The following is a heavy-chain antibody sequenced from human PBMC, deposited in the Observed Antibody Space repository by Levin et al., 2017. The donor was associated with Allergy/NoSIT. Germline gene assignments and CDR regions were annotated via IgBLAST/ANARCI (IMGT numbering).Heavy chain of an antibody. CDR1: GISFRDAW. V-gene: IGHV3-15*01. Sequence: GGSLRLSCAASGISFRDAWMSWVRQAPGKGLEWVGRIKSKNDGGTTDYGAPVKGRFTISRDDSKNMLYLQMNSLKSEDTAVYYCTTLGYSGYDSMLFFDSWAQGTLVTVSS. CDR2: IKSKNDGGTT. J-gene: IGHJ4*02. CDR3: TTLGYSGYDSMLFFDS. D-gene: IGHD5-12*01.